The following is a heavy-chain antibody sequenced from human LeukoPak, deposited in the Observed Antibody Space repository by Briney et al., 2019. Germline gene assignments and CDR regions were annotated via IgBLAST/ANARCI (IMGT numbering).Heavy chain of an antibody. CDR1: GFTFSSYS. Sequence: GGSLRLSCAASGFTFSSYSMNWVRQAPGKGLEYTSYISTSSGTIYYADSVEGRFTISRDNAKNSLYLQMNSLRAEDTAVYYCARRRYMDVWGKGTTVTVSS. V-gene: IGHV3-48*01. CDR2: ISTSSGTI. CDR3: ARRRYMDV. J-gene: IGHJ6*03.